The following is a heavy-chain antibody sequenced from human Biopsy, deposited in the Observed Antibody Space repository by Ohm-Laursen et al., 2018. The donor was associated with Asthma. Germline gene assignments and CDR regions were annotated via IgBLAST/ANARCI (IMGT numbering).Heavy chain of an antibody. CDR1: GNSLTDLA. J-gene: IGHJ4*02. CDR3: VRDGARIAIFGVGDYFDY. D-gene: IGHD3-3*01. Sequence: SSVKVSCKVSGNSLTDLAMHWVRQAPGKGLEWMGGFNPEDGEQIHAEMFQGRVTITRDTSASTAYMELSSLRSEDTAVYYCVRDGARIAIFGVGDYFDYWGQGTLVTVSS. V-gene: IGHV1-24*01. CDR2: FNPEDGEQ.